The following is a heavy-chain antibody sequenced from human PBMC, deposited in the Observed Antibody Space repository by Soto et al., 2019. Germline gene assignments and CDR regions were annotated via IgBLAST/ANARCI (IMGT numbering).Heavy chain of an antibody. CDR3: ATGRYCYDSSGYCPFDI. CDR1: GYTFTSYY. V-gene: IGHV1-46*01. J-gene: IGHJ3*02. Sequence: ASVKVSCKASGYTFTSYYMHWVRQAPGQGLEWMGIINPSGGSTSYAQKFQGRVTMTRDTSTSTVYMELSSLRSEDTAVYYCATGRYCYDSSGYCPFDICGRVTMVAFSS. CDR2: INPSGGST. D-gene: IGHD3-22*01.